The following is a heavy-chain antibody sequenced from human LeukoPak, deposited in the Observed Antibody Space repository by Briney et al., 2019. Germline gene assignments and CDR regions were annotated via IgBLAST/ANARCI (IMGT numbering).Heavy chain of an antibody. Sequence: GGSLRLSCAASGFTFDDYAMHWVRQAPGQGLEWVSGISWNGGSIGYADSVKGRFTISRDNAKNSLYLQMNSLRPEDTALYYCAAHDSGNYYGDYWGQGTLVTVSS. CDR1: GFTFDDYA. CDR2: ISWNGGSI. J-gene: IGHJ4*02. V-gene: IGHV3-9*01. D-gene: IGHD1-26*01. CDR3: AAHDSGNYYGDY.